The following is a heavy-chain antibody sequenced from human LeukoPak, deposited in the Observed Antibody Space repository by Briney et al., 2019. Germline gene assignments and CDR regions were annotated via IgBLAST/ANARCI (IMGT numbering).Heavy chain of an antibody. CDR3: ARTSSSWYYFDY. D-gene: IGHD6-13*01. CDR1: GCTFTGYY. CDR2: INPNSGGT. Sequence: ASVKVSCKASGCTFTGYYMHWVRQAHGEGLEWMGWINPNSGGTNYAQKFQGRVTMTRDTSISTAYMELSRLRSDDTAVYYCARTSSSWYYFDYWGQGTLVTVSS. J-gene: IGHJ4*02. V-gene: IGHV1-2*02.